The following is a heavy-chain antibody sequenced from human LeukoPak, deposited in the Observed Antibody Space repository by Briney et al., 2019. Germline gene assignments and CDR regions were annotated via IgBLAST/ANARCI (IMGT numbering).Heavy chain of an antibody. CDR2: VSYDGSNK. CDR1: GFTFKPHG. Sequence: PGGSLRLSCGASGFTFKPHGMHWVRQAPGKGLEWVAVVSYDGSNKFYAESVKGRFTISRDDSKNTVYLQMSSLRPEDTAVYYCVKASGPQSPGHWGQGTLVIVSS. V-gene: IGHV3-30*18. CDR3: VKASGPQSPGH. J-gene: IGHJ4*02. D-gene: IGHD2-2*01.